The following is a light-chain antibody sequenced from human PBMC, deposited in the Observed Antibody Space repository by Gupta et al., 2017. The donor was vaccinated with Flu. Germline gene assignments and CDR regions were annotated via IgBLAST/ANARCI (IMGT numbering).Light chain of an antibody. V-gene: IGLV3-10*01. CDR2: EEN. CDR1: ALQKKY. J-gene: IGLJ3*02. Sequence: GQTTRITCSGDALQKKYVYWYQQKTGQAPVLVIYEENKRPSGIPERISGASSGTRATLTISGAQVEDEADYYCYSTDNSGTYWVFGGGTKLTVL. CDR3: YSTDNSGTYWV.